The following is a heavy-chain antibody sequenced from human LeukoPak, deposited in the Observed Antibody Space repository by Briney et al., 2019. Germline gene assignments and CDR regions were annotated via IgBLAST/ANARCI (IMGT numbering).Heavy chain of an antibody. CDR3: ATDGYEPVNTNYFDY. CDR2: VNPNSGGT. J-gene: IGHJ4*02. CDR1: GYTFTGYY. D-gene: IGHD5-12*01. V-gene: IGHV1-2*02. Sequence: ASVTVSCKASGYTFTGYYMHWVRQAPGQGLEWMGWVNPNSGGTNYAQKFQGRVTMARDTSISTAYMELSRLRSDDTAVYYCATDGYEPVNTNYFDYWGQGTLVTVSS.